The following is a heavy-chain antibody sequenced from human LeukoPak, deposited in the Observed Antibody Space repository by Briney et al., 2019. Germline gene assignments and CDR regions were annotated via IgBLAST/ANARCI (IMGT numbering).Heavy chain of an antibody. D-gene: IGHD6-19*01. Sequence: GRSLRLSCAASGFTFSSYGMHWVRQAPGKGLEWVAFISDDGRIKYHAESVKGRFTISRDDSKNTLYLQVNNVRPEDTAVYYCATDLSGGWSLDYWGQGTLVTVSS. CDR1: GFTFSSYG. CDR3: ATDLSGGWSLDY. J-gene: IGHJ4*02. V-gene: IGHV3-30*03. CDR2: ISDDGRIK.